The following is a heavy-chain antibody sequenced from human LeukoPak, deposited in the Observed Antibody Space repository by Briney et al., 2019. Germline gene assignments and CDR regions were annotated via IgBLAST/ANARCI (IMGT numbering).Heavy chain of an antibody. D-gene: IGHD2-2*01. J-gene: IGHJ6*02. CDR1: GFTFSSYA. CDR2: ISGSGGST. CDR3: AKDIVVVPAAPASLYYYYGMDV. V-gene: IGHV3-23*01. Sequence: GGSLRLSCAASGFTFSSYAMSWVRQAPGKGLEWVSAISGSGGSTYYADSVKGRFTISRDNSKNTLYLQMNSLRAEDTAVYYCAKDIVVVPAAPASLYYYYGMDVWGQGTLVTVSS.